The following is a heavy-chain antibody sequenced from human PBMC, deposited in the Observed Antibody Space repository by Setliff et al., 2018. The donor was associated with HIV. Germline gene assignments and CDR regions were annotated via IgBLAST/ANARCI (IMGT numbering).Heavy chain of an antibody. CDR2: FDPEDGET. D-gene: IGHD1-26*01. CDR3: AIGMVGGWLRPMPDF. CDR1: GFTLREVS. V-gene: IGHV1-24*01. J-gene: IGHJ4*02. Sequence: ASVKVSCKVSGFTLREVSMHWVRQAPGKGFEWMGYFDPEDGETVYAQKFQGRVTMTEDTSTDTAHMELSGLRSEDTAVYYCAIGMVGGWLRPMPDFWGKGALVTVSS.